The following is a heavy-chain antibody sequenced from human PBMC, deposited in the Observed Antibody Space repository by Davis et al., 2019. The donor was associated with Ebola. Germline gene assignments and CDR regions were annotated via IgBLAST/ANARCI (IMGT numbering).Heavy chain of an antibody. CDR1: GFTFNDYY. CDR3: ATHRYSGYDWALEY. V-gene: IGHV3-11*01. Sequence: GGSLRLSCVASGFTFNDYYMSWIRQAPGKGLEWVSSISSTGTYIYYTDSVKGRFTISRDNAKNSLYLQMNSLRAEDTALYHCATHRYSGYDWALEYWGQGTLVTVSS. D-gene: IGHD5-12*01. J-gene: IGHJ4*02. CDR2: ISSTGTYI.